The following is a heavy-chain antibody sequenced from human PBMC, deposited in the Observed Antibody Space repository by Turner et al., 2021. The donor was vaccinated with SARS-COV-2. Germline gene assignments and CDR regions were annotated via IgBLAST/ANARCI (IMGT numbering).Heavy chain of an antibody. CDR3: AREMSVRDGYNFWSYYFDY. CDR2: ISYDGSIK. CDR1: GFTFSSYG. D-gene: IGHD3-3*01. V-gene: IGHV3-30*19. Sequence: QVQLVESGGGVVQPGRSLRLSCAASGFTFSSYGMHWVRQAPGKGLEWVAVISYDGSIKYYADSVKGRFTISRDNSKNTLYLQMNSLSAEDTAVYYCAREMSVRDGYNFWSYYFDYWGQGTLVTVSS. J-gene: IGHJ4*02.